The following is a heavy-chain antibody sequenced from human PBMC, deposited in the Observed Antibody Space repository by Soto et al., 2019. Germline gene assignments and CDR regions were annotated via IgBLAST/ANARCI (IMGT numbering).Heavy chain of an antibody. CDR2: IIPIFGTA. CDR3: ARDCTNGVCYWGFPGFDP. CDR1: GGTFSSYA. J-gene: IGHJ5*02. D-gene: IGHD2-8*01. V-gene: IGHV1-69*13. Sequence: SVKVSCKASGGTFSSYAISWVRQAPGQGLEWMGGIIPIFGTANYAQKFQGRVTITADESTSTAYMELSSLRSEDTAVYYCARDCTNGVCYWGFPGFDPWGQGTLVTVSS.